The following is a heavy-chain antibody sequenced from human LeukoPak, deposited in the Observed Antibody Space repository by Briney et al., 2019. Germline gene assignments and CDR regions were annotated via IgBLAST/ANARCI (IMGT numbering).Heavy chain of an antibody. CDR1: GFIFSPYA. Sequence: GGSLRLSCAASGFIFSPYAMSWVRQAPGKGLEWVAGIAGGDDRFYADSVKGRFSISRDNSKNTVDLQMNSLKTEDTAVYYCATDRDDFWSGSYPFQHWGQGTLVTVSS. D-gene: IGHD3-3*01. CDR3: ATDRDDFWSGSYPFQH. V-gene: IGHV3-23*01. CDR2: IAGGDDR. J-gene: IGHJ1*01.